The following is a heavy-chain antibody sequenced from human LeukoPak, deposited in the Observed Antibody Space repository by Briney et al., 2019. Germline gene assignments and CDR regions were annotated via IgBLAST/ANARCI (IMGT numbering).Heavy chain of an antibody. J-gene: IGHJ4*02. CDR3: AKSGRYSSGWRYFDY. CDR1: GFTFSSYW. CDR2: IKEDGSEK. V-gene: IGHV3-7*01. Sequence: GGSLGLSCAASGFTFSSYWMSWVRQAPGKGLEWVANIKEDGSEKYYVDSMKGRFTISRDNAKNSLYLQMNSLRAEDTAVYYCAKSGRYSSGWRYFDYWGQGTLVTVSS. D-gene: IGHD6-19*01.